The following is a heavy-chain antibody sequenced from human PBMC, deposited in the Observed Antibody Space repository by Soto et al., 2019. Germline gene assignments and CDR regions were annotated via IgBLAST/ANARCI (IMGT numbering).Heavy chain of an antibody. J-gene: IGHJ4*02. CDR3: VRESEDLTSNFDY. Sequence: GGSLRLSCAASGFTFTRYSMNWVRQAPGKGLEWVSSISSTTNYIYYGDSMKGRFTISRDNAKNSLYLEMNSLRAEDTAVYYCVRESEDLTSNFDYWGQGTLVTVSS. V-gene: IGHV3-21*06. CDR1: GFTFTRYS. CDR2: ISSTTNYI.